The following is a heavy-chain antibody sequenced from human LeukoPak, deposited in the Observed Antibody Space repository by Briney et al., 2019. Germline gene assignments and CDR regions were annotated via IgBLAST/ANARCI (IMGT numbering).Heavy chain of an antibody. Sequence: GASVKVSCKASGYTFTSYDINWVRQATGQGLEWMRWMNPNSGNTGYAQKFQGRVTMTRNTSISTAYMELSSLRSEDTAVYYCARDYYDSSGYYYNWFDPWGQGTLVTVSS. CDR1: GYTFTSYD. V-gene: IGHV1-8*01. CDR2: MNPNSGNT. D-gene: IGHD3-22*01. CDR3: ARDYYDSSGYYYNWFDP. J-gene: IGHJ5*02.